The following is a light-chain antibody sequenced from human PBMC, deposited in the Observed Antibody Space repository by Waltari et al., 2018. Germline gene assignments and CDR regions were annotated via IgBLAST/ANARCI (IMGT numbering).Light chain of an antibody. Sequence: DIQMTQSQSSLSASVGDRVTITGQASQDISNYLNWYQPKPGKAPNILVYDASNLETGVPSRFSGSGSWTDFSFTISSLQPEDIATYYCQQYDNLPLYTFGQGTKLEIK. CDR1: QDISNY. V-gene: IGKV1-33*01. J-gene: IGKJ2*01. CDR3: QQYDNLPLYT. CDR2: DAS.